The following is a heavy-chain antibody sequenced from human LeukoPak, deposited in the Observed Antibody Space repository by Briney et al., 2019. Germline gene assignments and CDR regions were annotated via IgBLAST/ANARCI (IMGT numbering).Heavy chain of an antibody. D-gene: IGHD3-22*01. Sequence: PGRSLRLSCAASGFPFSSHGMHWVRQAPGKGLEWVAVIWYDGSNKYYADSVKGRFTISRDNSKNTLYLQMNSLRAEDTAVYYCAKDRSAYYYDSSGPKDYWGQGTLVTVSS. CDR2: IWYDGSNK. CDR1: GFPFSSHG. J-gene: IGHJ4*02. CDR3: AKDRSAYYYDSSGPKDY. V-gene: IGHV3-33*06.